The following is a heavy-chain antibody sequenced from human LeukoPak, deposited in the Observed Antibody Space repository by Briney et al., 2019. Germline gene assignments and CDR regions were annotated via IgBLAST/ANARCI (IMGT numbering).Heavy chain of an antibody. J-gene: IGHJ3*02. V-gene: IGHV3-21*01. CDR1: GFTFSSYS. D-gene: IGHD6-19*01. CDR2: ISSSSSYI. CDR3: EACIAVAEDAFDI. Sequence: PGGSLRLSCAASGFTFSSYSMNWVRQAPGKGLEWVSSISSSSSYIYYADSVKGRFTISRDNARNSLYLQMNSLRAEDTAVYYCEACIAVAEDAFDIWGQGTMVTVSS.